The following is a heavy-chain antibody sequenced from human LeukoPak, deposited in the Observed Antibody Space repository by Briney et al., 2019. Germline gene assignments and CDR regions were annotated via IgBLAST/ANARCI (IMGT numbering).Heavy chain of an antibody. J-gene: IGHJ4*02. V-gene: IGHV3-7*01. CDR1: GFTFSTYW. CDR2: IKQDGSEK. CDR3: ARDSAGNDY. D-gene: IGHD6-13*01. Sequence: PGGSLRLSCAASGFTFSTYWMSWVRQAPGKWLEWVANIKQDGSEKYYVDSVKGRFTISRDNAKHSLYLQMNSLGAEDTAMYYCARDSAGNDYWGQGTLVTVSS.